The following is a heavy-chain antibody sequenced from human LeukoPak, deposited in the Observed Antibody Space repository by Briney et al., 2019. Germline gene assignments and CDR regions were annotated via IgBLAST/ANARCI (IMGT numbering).Heavy chain of an antibody. CDR2: INNDGSYT. V-gene: IGHV3-74*01. CDR3: VKDSPPRYSGSPPAY. D-gene: IGHD1-26*01. J-gene: IGHJ4*02. CDR1: GFTFSGYW. Sequence: GGSLRLSCSASGFTFSGYWMHWVRQAPGKGLVWVSRINNDGSYTSYADSVKGRFTISRDNAKNTLYVQMNSLRADDTAVYYCVKDSPPRYSGSPPAYWGQGTLVTVSS.